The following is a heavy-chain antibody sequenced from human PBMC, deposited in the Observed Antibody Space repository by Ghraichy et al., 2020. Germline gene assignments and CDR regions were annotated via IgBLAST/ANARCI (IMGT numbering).Heavy chain of an antibody. Sequence: GESLNISCTASGFIFSSYGMHWVRQAPGKGLEWVAVISYDGSNKYYVDSVKGRFTISRDNSENTLFLQMNSLRADDTAVYYCVKVLAKTWYYFDYWGQGTLVTVSS. V-gene: IGHV3-30*18. J-gene: IGHJ4*02. D-gene: IGHD5-12*01. CDR2: ISYDGSNK. CDR1: GFIFSSYG. CDR3: VKVLAKTWYYFDY.